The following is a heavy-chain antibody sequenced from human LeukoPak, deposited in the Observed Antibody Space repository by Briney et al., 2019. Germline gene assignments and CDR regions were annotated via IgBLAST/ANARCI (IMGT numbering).Heavy chain of an antibody. V-gene: IGHV1-2*02. J-gene: IGHJ4*02. Sequence: ASVKVSCKASGYTFTGYYMHWVRQAPGQGLEWMGWTNPNSGGTNYAQKFQGRVTMTRDTSISTAYMELSRLRSDDTAVYYCASGILYCSSTSCYDYWGQGTLVTVSS. CDR1: GYTFTGYY. CDR3: ASGILYCSSTSCYDY. CDR2: TNPNSGGT. D-gene: IGHD2-2*01.